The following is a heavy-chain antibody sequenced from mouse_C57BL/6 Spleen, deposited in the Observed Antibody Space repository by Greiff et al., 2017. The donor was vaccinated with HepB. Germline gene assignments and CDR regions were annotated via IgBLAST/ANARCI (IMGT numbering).Heavy chain of an antibody. CDR1: GYSFTDYN. J-gene: IGHJ4*01. D-gene: IGHD1-1*01. CDR3: ARSDYYYGSLYYYAMDY. Sequence: EVQLQQSGPELVKPGASVKISCKASGYSFTDYNMNWVKQSNGKSLEWIGVINPNYGTTSYNQKFKGKATLTVDQSSSTAYMQLKSLTSEDSAVYYCARSDYYYGSLYYYAMDYWGQGTSVTVSS. V-gene: IGHV1-39*01. CDR2: INPNYGTT.